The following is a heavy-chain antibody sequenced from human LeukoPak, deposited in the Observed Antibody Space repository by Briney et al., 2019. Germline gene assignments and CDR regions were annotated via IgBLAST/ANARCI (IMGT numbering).Heavy chain of an antibody. J-gene: IGHJ4*02. CDR3: ATFMVRGVIHLTQSDY. Sequence: GASVKVSCKASGYTFTGYYMHWVRQAPGQGLEWMGWINPNSGGTNYAQKFQGRVTMTRDTSISTAYMELSRLRSDDTAVYYCATFMVRGVIHLTQSDYWGQGTLVTVSS. D-gene: IGHD3-10*01. V-gene: IGHV1-2*02. CDR2: INPNSGGT. CDR1: GYTFTGYY.